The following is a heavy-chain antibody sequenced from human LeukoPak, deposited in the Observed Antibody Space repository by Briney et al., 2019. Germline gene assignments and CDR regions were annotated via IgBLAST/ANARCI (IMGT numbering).Heavy chain of an antibody. D-gene: IGHD3-10*01. J-gene: IGHJ6*02. CDR3: AKRVTMVRGVLGGGMDV. V-gene: IGHV3-23*01. Sequence: GGSLRLSCAASGFTFSSYAMTWVRQAPGRGLEWVSAISCSGDHTFYADSVQGRFTISRDNSRDTLYLQMNSLRVDDTAVYYCAKRVTMVRGVLGGGMDVWGQGTTVTVSS. CDR1: GFTFSSYA. CDR2: ISCSGDHT.